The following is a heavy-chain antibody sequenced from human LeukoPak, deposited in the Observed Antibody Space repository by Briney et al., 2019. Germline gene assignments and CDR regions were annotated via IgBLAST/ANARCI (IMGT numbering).Heavy chain of an antibody. CDR1: GFTVSSKY. D-gene: IGHD2-2*01. Sequence: GGSLRLSCAASGFTVSSKYMSWVRQPPGKGLQWVSIIYTGGSTYYADSVKGRFTMSRDNSKNTLYLQMNSLRAEDTAFYYCARERCSSASCFPDYWGQGTLVTVSS. J-gene: IGHJ4*02. CDR2: IYTGGST. CDR3: ARERCSSASCFPDY. V-gene: IGHV3-66*01.